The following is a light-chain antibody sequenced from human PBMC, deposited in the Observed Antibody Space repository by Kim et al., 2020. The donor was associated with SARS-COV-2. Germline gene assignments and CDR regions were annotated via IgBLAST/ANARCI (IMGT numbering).Light chain of an antibody. J-gene: IGLJ2*01. CDR1: SSDVGGYDY. CDR3: SSYTSSHTVV. CDR2: DVS. V-gene: IGLV2-14*03. Sequence: QSALTQPASVSGSPGQSITISCTGTSSDVGGYDYVSWYQQHPGKAPKLMIYDVSNRPSGVSNRFSGSKSVNTASLTISGLQAEDEADYYCSSYTSSHTVVFGGGTKVTVL.